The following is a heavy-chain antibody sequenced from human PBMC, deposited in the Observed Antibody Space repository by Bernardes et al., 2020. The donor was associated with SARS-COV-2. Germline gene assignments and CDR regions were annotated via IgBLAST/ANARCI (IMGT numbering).Heavy chain of an antibody. CDR3: AREQWLAYYFDY. J-gene: IGHJ4*02. D-gene: IGHD6-19*01. CDR1: GGSISSGSYY. CDR2: IYTSGST. V-gene: IGHV4-61*02. Sequence: SETLFLTCTVSGGSISSGSYYWSWIRQPAGKGLEWIGRIYTSGSTNYNPSLKSRVTISVDTSKNQFSLRLSSVTAADTAVYYCAREQWLAYYFDYWGQGTLVTVSS.